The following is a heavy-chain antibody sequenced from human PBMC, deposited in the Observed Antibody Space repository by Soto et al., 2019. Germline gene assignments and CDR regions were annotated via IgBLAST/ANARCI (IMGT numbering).Heavy chain of an antibody. Sequence: EVQLVESGGGLVKPGGSLRLSCAASGFTFSNAWMSWVRQAPGKGLEWVGRIKSKTDGGTTDYAAPVKGRFTISRDDSKNTLYLQMNSLKTEATAVYYCTTDVQQWLVRDLPFDYWGQGTLVTVSS. CDR3: TTDVQQWLVRDLPFDY. CDR1: GFTFSNAW. D-gene: IGHD6-19*01. CDR2: IKSKTDGGTT. V-gene: IGHV3-15*01. J-gene: IGHJ4*02.